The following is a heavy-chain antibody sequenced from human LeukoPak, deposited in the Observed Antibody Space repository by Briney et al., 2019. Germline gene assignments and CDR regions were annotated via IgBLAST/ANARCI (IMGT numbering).Heavy chain of an antibody. CDR2: INSDGSST. D-gene: IGHD3-10*01. V-gene: IGHV3-74*01. Sequence: GGSLRLSCAASGSTFSSYWMHWVRQAPGKGLVWVSRINSDGSSTSYADSVKGRFTISRDNAKNTLYLQMNSLRAEDTAVYYCAREEDYGSGSFPFDYWGQGTLVTVSS. CDR1: GSTFSSYW. CDR3: AREEDYGSGSFPFDY. J-gene: IGHJ4*02.